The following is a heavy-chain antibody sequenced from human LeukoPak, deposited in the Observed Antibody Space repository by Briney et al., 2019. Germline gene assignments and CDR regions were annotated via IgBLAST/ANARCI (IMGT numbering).Heavy chain of an antibody. CDR3: AKDSDGYRVYYFDY. V-gene: IGHV3-23*01. Sequence: GGSLRLSCTASGFTFGDYAMSWVRQAPGKGLEWVSAISGSGGSTYYADSVKGRFTISRDNSKNTLYLQMNSLRAEDTAVYYCAKDSDGYRVYYFDYWGQGTLVTVSS. D-gene: IGHD5-24*01. J-gene: IGHJ4*02. CDR2: ISGSGGST. CDR1: GFTFGDYA.